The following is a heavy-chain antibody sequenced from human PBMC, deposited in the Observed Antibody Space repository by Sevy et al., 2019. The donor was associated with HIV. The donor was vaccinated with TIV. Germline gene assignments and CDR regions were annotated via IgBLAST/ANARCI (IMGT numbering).Heavy chain of an antibody. Sequence: GGSLRLSCAASGFTFSNYGIQWVRQAPGKGLEWVAFIRYDGSNEYYVDSVKGRFTISRDNSKSTLYLQMNSLSAEDTAVYYCAKDRKVLLVVYAIPFDALDIWGQGTMLTVSS. D-gene: IGHD2-8*02. V-gene: IGHV3-30*02. CDR3: AKDRKVLLVVYAIPFDALDI. CDR2: IRYDGSNE. J-gene: IGHJ3*02. CDR1: GFTFSNYG.